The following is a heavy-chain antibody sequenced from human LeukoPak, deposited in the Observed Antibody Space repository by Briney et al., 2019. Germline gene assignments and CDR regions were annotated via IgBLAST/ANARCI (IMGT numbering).Heavy chain of an antibody. J-gene: IGHJ5*02. Sequence: GGSLRLSCAASGFTFSNYAMNWVRQTPGKGLAWVSRIKSDGSTIYADSVKGRFTISRDNARNTLYLQMNSLRVEDTAMYYCARAVTYFYGSVTYDWFDPWGQGTLVTVSS. CDR1: GFTFSNYA. D-gene: IGHD3-10*01. V-gene: IGHV3-74*01. CDR3: ARAVTYFYGSVTYDWFDP. CDR2: IKSDGST.